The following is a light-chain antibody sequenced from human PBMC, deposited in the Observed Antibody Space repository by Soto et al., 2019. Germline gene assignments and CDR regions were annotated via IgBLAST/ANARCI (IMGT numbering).Light chain of an antibody. CDR2: GNS. V-gene: IGLV1-40*01. Sequence: QSVLTQPPSVSGAPGQRVTISCTGSSSNIGAGYDVHWYQQLPGTAPKLLIYGNSNRPSGVPDRFSGSKSGTSASLAITGLQAEDEADYYCQSYDSSLSPRYVFGTGTKLTGL. J-gene: IGLJ1*01. CDR3: QSYDSSLSPRYV. CDR1: SSNIGAGYD.